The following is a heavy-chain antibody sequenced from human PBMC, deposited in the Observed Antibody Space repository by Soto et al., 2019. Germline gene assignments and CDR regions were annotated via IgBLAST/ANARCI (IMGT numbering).Heavy chain of an antibody. CDR3: ARDIKEVGGTVVFDF. D-gene: IGHD6-19*01. CDR2: ISWNSGSI. V-gene: IGHV3-9*01. J-gene: IGHJ4*02. CDR1: GFTFDDYA. Sequence: EVQLVESGGGLVQPGRSLRLSCAASGFTFDDYAMHWVRQAPGKGLEWVSGISWNSGSIGYADSVKGRFTISRDNAKNSQYVPMNGLSAGDTALYYFARDIKEVGGTVVFDFWGQGTLVTGSS.